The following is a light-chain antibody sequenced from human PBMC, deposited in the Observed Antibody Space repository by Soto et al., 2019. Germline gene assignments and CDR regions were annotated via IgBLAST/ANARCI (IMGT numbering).Light chain of an antibody. CDR3: QQYGSSAPIT. CDR1: QSVSSGA. Sequence: EIVMTQSPATLSVSPGEGASLSCRAIQSVSSGAFAWYQQKPGQAPRLLIYGASIRATGIPDRFSGSGSGTDFTLTISRLEPEDFALYYCQQYGSSAPITFGQGTRLEIK. CDR2: GAS. V-gene: IGKV3-20*01. J-gene: IGKJ5*01.